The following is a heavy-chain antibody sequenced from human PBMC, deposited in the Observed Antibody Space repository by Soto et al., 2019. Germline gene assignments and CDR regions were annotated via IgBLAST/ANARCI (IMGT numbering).Heavy chain of an antibody. CDR1: GFTFSSYS. J-gene: IGHJ3*02. CDR3: ARDSLAYDAFDI. Sequence: LRLSCAASGFTFSSYSMNWVRQAPGKGLEWVSSISSSSSYIYYADSVKGRFTISRDNAKNSLYLQMNSLRAEDTAVYYCARDSLAYDAFDIWGQGTMVTVS. V-gene: IGHV3-21*01. CDR2: ISSSSSYI.